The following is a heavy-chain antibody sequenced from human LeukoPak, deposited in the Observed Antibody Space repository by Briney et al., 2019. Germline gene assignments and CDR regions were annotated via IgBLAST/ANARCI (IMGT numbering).Heavy chain of an antibody. Sequence: QPGGSLRLSCAASGFTFSDYYMSWIRQAPGKGLEWVSAISGSGGSTYYADSVKGRFTISRDNSKNTLYLQMNSLRAEDTAVYYCAKEAGGHDFWSGYYYYYYYYMDVWGKGTTVTVSS. CDR1: GFTFSDYY. CDR3: AKEAGGHDFWSGYYYYYYYYMDV. D-gene: IGHD3-3*01. J-gene: IGHJ6*03. V-gene: IGHV3-23*01. CDR2: ISGSGGST.